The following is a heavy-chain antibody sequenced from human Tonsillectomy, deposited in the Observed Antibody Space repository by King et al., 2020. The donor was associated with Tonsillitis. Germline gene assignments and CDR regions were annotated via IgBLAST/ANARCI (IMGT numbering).Heavy chain of an antibody. CDR2: ISGSGRST. CDR3: ATDRVTTFDRIFDY. J-gene: IGHJ4*02. Sequence: VQLVESGGGLVQPGGSLRLSCAASGFTFSSYAMSWVRQAPGKGLEWVSGISGSGRSTYYADSVKGRFTISRDNSKNTLYVQMNSLRAEDTAVYYCATDRVTTFDRIFDYWGQGIVVTVSS. CDR1: GFTFSSYA. V-gene: IGHV3-23*04. D-gene: IGHD4-17*01.